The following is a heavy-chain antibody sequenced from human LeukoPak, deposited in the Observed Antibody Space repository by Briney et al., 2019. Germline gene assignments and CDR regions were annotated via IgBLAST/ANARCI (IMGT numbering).Heavy chain of an antibody. Sequence: SETLSLTCSVSGYSISSGYYWGWIRQPPGKGLEWIGNIYHDGNTYYNPSLKSRVTISVDTSKNQFSLKLSSVTAADTAVYYCAIISGYSYGYHEFRGDYWGQGTLVTVSS. CDR3: AIISGYSYGYHEFRGDY. J-gene: IGHJ4*02. CDR2: IYHDGNT. D-gene: IGHD5-18*01. V-gene: IGHV4-38-2*02. CDR1: GYSISSGYY.